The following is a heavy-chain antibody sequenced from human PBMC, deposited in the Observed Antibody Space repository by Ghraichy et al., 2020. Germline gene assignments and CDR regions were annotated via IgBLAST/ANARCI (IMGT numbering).Heavy chain of an antibody. Sequence: SETLSLTCTVSGGSISSYYWSWIRQPPGKGLEWIGYIYYSGSTNYNPSLKSRVTISVDTSKNQFSLKLSSVTAADTAVYYCARHGGTVGLLWPTRLRNWFDPWGQGTLVTVSS. CDR3: ARHGGTVGLLWPTRLRNWFDP. D-gene: IGHD4-23*01. J-gene: IGHJ5*02. CDR1: GGSISSYY. V-gene: IGHV4-59*08. CDR2: IYYSGST.